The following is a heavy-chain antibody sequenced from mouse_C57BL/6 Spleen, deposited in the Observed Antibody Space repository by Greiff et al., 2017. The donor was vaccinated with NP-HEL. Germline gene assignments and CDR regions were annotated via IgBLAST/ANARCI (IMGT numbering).Heavy chain of an antibody. CDR3: ARLDLYYFDY. V-gene: IGHV5-17*01. CDR2: ISSGSSTI. J-gene: IGHJ2*01. CDR1: GFTFSDYG. Sequence: DVHLVESGGGLVKPGGSLKLSCAASGFTFSDYGMHWVRQAPEKGLEWVAYISSGSSTIYYADTVKGRFTISRDNAKNTLFLQMTSLRSEDTAMYYCARLDLYYFDYWGQGTTLTVSS.